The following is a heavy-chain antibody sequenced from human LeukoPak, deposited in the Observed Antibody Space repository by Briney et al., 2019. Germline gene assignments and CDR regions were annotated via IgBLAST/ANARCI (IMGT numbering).Heavy chain of an antibody. CDR3: ARVSLDFGVVIISPYFDY. Sequence: SGGSLRLSCAASGFTFSSYAMSWVRQAPGKGLEWVSSISSSSSYIYYADSVKGRFTISRDNAKNSLYLQMNSLRAEDTAVYYCARVSLDFGVVIISPYFDYWGQGTLVTVSS. J-gene: IGHJ4*02. CDR2: ISSSSSYI. V-gene: IGHV3-21*01. D-gene: IGHD3-3*01. CDR1: GFTFSSYA.